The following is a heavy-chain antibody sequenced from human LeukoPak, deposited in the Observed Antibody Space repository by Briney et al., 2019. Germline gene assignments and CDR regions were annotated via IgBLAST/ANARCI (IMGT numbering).Heavy chain of an antibody. Sequence: ASVKVSCKASGYSFTSNFVHWVRQAPGQGLEWMGVIDPSGGTTSYRQKFQGRVTMTRDMSTTTVYMELTSLRFDDTAVYYCARVRGYSSSSRYVDYWGQGTLVTVSS. D-gene: IGHD6-6*01. CDR2: IDPSGGTT. CDR3: ARVRGYSSSSRYVDY. V-gene: IGHV1-46*01. CDR1: GYSFTSNF. J-gene: IGHJ4*02.